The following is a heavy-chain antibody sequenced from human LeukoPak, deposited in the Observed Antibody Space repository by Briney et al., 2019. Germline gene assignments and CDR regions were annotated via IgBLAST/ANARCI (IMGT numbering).Heavy chain of an antibody. Sequence: PGGSLRLSCAASGFTFSSFAMSWVRQAPGKGLEWVSAISVSGGSTYYAESVKGWFTISRDNSKNTLYLQMNSLRVEDTAVYYCAKLRDSSGWRFDYWGQGTLVTVSS. CDR1: GFTFSSFA. V-gene: IGHV3-23*01. CDR2: ISVSGGST. D-gene: IGHD6-19*01. J-gene: IGHJ4*02. CDR3: AKLRDSSGWRFDY.